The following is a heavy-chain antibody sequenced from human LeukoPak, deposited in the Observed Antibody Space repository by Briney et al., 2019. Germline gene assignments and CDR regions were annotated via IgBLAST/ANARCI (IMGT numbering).Heavy chain of an antibody. J-gene: IGHJ6*02. CDR1: GGSFSGYY. V-gene: IGHV4-34*01. CDR2: INHSGST. Sequence: PSETLSLTCAVYGGSFSGYYWSWIRQPPGKGLEWIGEINHSGSTNYNPSLKSRVTISVDTSKNQFSLKLSSVTAADTAVYYCARGLLTMIRRYGMDVWGQGTTVTVSS. D-gene: IGHD3-10*01. CDR3: ARGLLTMIRRYGMDV.